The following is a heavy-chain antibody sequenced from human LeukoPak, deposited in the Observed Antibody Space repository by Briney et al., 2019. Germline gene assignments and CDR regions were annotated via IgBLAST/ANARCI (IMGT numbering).Heavy chain of an antibody. Sequence: GGSLRLSCAASGFTFSGNAIHWVRQAPGKGLEWVAVISSDGRDKHHADSVKGRFTISRDNSKNTLYLQTNSLRADDTAVYYCARDLRRIAAYYFDYWGQGTLVTVSS. J-gene: IGHJ4*02. D-gene: IGHD6-25*01. CDR1: GFTFSGNA. V-gene: IGHV3-30*03. CDR3: ARDLRRIAAYYFDY. CDR2: ISSDGRDK.